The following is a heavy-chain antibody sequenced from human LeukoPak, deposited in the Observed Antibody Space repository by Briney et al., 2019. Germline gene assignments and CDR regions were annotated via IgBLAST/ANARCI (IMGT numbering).Heavy chain of an antibody. Sequence: SESLSLTCTVSGGSISSYYWSWIRQPPGKGLEWIGYIYYSGSTNYNPSLKSRVTISVDTSKNQFSLKLSSVTAADTAVYYCARSPRMAVGDYWGQGTLVTVSS. J-gene: IGHJ4*02. CDR3: ARSPRMAVGDY. CDR2: IYYSGST. CDR1: GGSISSYY. V-gene: IGHV4-59*12. D-gene: IGHD5-24*01.